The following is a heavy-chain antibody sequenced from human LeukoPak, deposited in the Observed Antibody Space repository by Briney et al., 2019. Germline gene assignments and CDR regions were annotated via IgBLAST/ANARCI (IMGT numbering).Heavy chain of an antibody. CDR2: IYYSGST. CDR3: ARLPLGAAAGLEN. Sequence: SETLSLTCTVSGGSISSSSYYWGWIRQSPGKGLEWIGSIYYSGSTYYNPSLKSRVTISVDTSKNQFSLKLSSVTAADTAVYYCARLPLGAAAGLENWGQGTLVTVSS. J-gene: IGHJ4*02. CDR1: GGSISSSSYY. D-gene: IGHD6-13*01. V-gene: IGHV4-39*01.